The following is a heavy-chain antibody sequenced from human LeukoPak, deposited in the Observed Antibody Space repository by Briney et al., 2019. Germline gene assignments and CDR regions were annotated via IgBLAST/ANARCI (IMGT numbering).Heavy chain of an antibody. D-gene: IGHD6-13*01. J-gene: IGHJ5*02. Sequence: ASVKVSCKASGGTFSSSAISWVRQAPGQGLEWMGGIIPIFGTANYAQKFQGRVTTTADESTSTAYMELSSLRSEDTAVYYCARRAAAGFWFDPWGQGTLVTVSS. CDR1: GGTFSSSA. V-gene: IGHV1-69*13. CDR3: ARRAAAGFWFDP. CDR2: IIPIFGTA.